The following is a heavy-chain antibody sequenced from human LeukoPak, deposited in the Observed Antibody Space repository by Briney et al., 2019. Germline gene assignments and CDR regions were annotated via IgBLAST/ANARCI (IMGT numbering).Heavy chain of an antibody. CDR3: ARPLYCSSTSCYDAFDI. V-gene: IGHV1-3*01. Sequence: ASVKVSCKASGYTFTSYAMHWVRQAPGQRLEWMGWINAGNGNTKYSQKFQGRVTITRDTSASTAYMELSSLRSEDTAVYYCARPLYCSSTSCYDAFDIWGQGTMVTVSS. CDR2: INAGNGNT. J-gene: IGHJ3*02. D-gene: IGHD2-2*01. CDR1: GYTFTSYA.